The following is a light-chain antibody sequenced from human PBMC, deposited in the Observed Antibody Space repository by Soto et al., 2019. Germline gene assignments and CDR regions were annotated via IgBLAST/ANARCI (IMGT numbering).Light chain of an antibody. V-gene: IGLV4-69*01. CDR2: LNSDGSH. CDR1: SGHSNYV. J-gene: IGLJ2*01. CDR3: QTWGATIVV. Sequence: QAVVTQSPSASASLGASVKLTCTLSSGHSNYVIAWHQQQPEKGPRYLMKLNSDGSHSKGDGIPDRFSGSSSGAERYLTISSLQSEDEADYYCQTWGATIVVFGGGTKVTVL.